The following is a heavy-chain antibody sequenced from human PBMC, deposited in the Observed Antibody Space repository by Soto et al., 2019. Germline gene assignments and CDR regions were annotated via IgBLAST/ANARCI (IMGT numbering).Heavy chain of an antibody. CDR1: GDRFSTHV. V-gene: IGHV3-23*01. J-gene: IGHJ4*02. CDR2: ISGSDNRT. CDR3: ARLGSSSWSS. Sequence: PGGSLGLSRAACGDRFSTHVMGGVRQGPGKGLEWVSAISGSDNRTYYAVSVKGRFTISRDNSKNTLYLQMSSRRAEDTAVYYCARLGSSSWSSCGQGTLVTVSS. D-gene: IGHD6-13*01.